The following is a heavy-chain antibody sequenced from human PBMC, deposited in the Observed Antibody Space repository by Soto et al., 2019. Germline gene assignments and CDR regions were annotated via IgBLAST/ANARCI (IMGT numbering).Heavy chain of an antibody. Sequence: PSETLSLTCSVSDGSISSGTYYWAWIRQPPGKGLEWIGSFHYSGGTFFNPSLKSRVTIPIDTSKNQFSLKLSSVTATDTALYYCGRHGGYCSGTNCYAGAFDIWGQGTMVTVSS. J-gene: IGHJ3*02. CDR3: GRHGGYCSGTNCYAGAFDI. D-gene: IGHD2-2*01. V-gene: IGHV4-39*01. CDR1: DGSISSGTYY. CDR2: FHYSGGT.